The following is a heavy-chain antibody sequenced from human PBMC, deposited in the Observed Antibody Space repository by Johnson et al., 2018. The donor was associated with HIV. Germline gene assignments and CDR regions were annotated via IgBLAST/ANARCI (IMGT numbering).Heavy chain of an antibody. V-gene: IGHV3-30*18. Sequence: QVQLVESGGGVVQPGRSLRLSCAASGFTFSSYAMHWVRQAPGKGLEWVAVISYDGSNKYYVDSVKGRFTISRDNSKNTLYLQMNSLRADDTAVYYCAKLHCAGGVCNFDILYDAFDTWGHGTMVTVSS. CDR1: GFTFSSYA. J-gene: IGHJ3*02. CDR2: ISYDGSNK. D-gene: IGHD2-8*02. CDR3: AKLHCAGGVCNFDILYDAFDT.